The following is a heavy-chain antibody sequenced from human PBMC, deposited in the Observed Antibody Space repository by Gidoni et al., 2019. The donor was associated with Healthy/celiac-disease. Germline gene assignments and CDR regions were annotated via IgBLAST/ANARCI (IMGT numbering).Heavy chain of an antibody. J-gene: IGHJ3*02. CDR1: AGPIRCGGYY. D-gene: IGHD3-22*01. V-gene: IGHV4-31*03. CDR2: IYYSGIT. Sequence: QAQLQDSGPRLVKPSQTLSPTCTVSAGPIRCGGYYWSWIRQHPGKGLEWIGYIYYSGITYYNPSRKSRVTISVDTSKNQFSLKLSSVTAADTAVYYCARGHMIVVAFDAFDIWGQGTMVTVSS. CDR3: ARGHMIVVAFDAFDI.